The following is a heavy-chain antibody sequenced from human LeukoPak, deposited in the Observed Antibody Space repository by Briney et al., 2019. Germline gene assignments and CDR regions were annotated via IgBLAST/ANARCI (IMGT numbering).Heavy chain of an antibody. V-gene: IGHV4-39*01. Sequence: PSETLSLTCAVSGGSIDSGGFYWGWIRQPPGKRLEWIASMFHTGSTYYNPSLKSRVSISVDTSKNRLSLKLNSVAAADTAVYYCARQRMEDYGSGTYGGCFDNWGQGTLVTVSS. J-gene: IGHJ4*02. D-gene: IGHD3-10*01. CDR2: MFHTGST. CDR1: GGSIDSGGFY. CDR3: ARQRMEDYGSGTYGGCFDN.